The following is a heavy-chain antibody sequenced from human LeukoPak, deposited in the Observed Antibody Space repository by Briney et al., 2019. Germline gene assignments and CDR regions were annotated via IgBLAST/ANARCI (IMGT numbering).Heavy chain of an antibody. CDR2: ISSSGSAI. CDR1: GFLLSSYS. V-gene: IGHV3-48*01. D-gene: IGHD2-15*01. CDR3: VRVKGSYFDY. Sequence: PGGSLRLSCAASGFLLSSYSINWVRQAPGKGIEWVSYISSSGSAIYYVDSVKGRFTVSRDNAKNSLFLQMNSPRAEDTAVYYCVRVKGSYFDYWGQGALVTVSS. J-gene: IGHJ4*02.